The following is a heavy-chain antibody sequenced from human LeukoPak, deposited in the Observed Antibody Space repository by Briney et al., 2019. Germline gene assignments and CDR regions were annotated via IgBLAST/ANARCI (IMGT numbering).Heavy chain of an antibody. V-gene: IGHV1-2*02. Sequence: ASVKVSCKASGYTVTSYGISWVRQAPGQGLEWMGWINPNSGGTNYAQKFQGRVTMTRDTSISTAYMELSRLRSDDTAVYYCARGSSGYYYYYWGQGTLVTVSS. D-gene: IGHD3-22*01. CDR3: ARGSSGYYYYY. CDR2: INPNSGGT. J-gene: IGHJ4*02. CDR1: GYTVTSYG.